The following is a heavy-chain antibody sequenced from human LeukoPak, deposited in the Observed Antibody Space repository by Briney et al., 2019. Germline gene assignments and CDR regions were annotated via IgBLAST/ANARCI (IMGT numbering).Heavy chain of an antibody. V-gene: IGHV1-2*02. Sequence: ASVKVSCKASGDTFTDYYMHWVRQAPGQGLEWMGWINLRSGGTNYAQKFQGRVTMTRDTSIGSVYMELNSLRSDDTAVYYCARGGRIVGTTPWSRWFDPWGQGTLVTVSS. CDR2: INLRSGGT. CDR1: GDTFTDYY. CDR3: ARGGRIVGTTPWSRWFDP. D-gene: IGHD1-26*01. J-gene: IGHJ5*02.